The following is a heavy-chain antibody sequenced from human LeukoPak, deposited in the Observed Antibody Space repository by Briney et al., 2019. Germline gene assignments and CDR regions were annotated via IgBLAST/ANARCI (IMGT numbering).Heavy chain of an antibody. D-gene: IGHD2-2*02. Sequence: GGSLRLSCAASGFTFSSYAMSWVRQAPGKGLEWVSAISGSGGSTYYADSVKGRFTISRDNSKNTLYLQMNSLRTEDTAVDYCAKDSCSSASCYRGFDYWGQGTLVTVSS. CDR2: ISGSGGST. CDR1: GFTFSSYA. J-gene: IGHJ4*02. V-gene: IGHV3-23*01. CDR3: AKDSCSSASCYRGFDY.